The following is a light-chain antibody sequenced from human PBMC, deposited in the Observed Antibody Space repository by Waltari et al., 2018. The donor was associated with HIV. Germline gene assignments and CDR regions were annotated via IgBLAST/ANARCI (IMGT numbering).Light chain of an antibody. Sequence: QSALTQPRPVSGSPGPSVSTSCPGTSSDVGASHYVSWYQQHPGKAPKLMIFDVSKRPSGVPDRFSGSRSGNTASLTISGLEAEDEADYYCCSYAGSYTYVFGTGTKVTVL. CDR2: DVS. CDR3: CSYAGSYTYV. J-gene: IGLJ1*01. CDR1: SSDVGASHY. V-gene: IGLV2-11*01.